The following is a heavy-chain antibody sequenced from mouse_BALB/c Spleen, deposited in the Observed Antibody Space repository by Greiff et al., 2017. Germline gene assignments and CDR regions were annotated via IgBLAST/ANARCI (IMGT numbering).Heavy chain of an antibody. CDR1: GFTFSSFG. CDR3: ARGGPYDYDDYYAMDY. Sequence: EVKLVESGGGLVQPGGSRKLSCAASGFTFSSFGMHWVRQAPEKGLEWVAYISSGSSTIYYADTVKGRFTISRDNPKNTLFLQMTSLRSEDTAMYYCARGGPYDYDDYYAMDYWGQGTSVTVSS. CDR2: ISSGSSTI. D-gene: IGHD2-4*01. J-gene: IGHJ4*01. V-gene: IGHV5-17*02.